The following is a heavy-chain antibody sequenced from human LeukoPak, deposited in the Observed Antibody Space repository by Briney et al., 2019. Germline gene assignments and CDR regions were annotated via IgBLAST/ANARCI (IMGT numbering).Heavy chain of an antibody. CDR3: AHGYKPDYYYYGMDV. Sequence: SETLSLTCTVSSDSISGYYWSWIRQPPGKGLEWIGYIYNSGSTKYNPSLKSRVTISVDTSKNQFSLKLSSVTAADTAVYYCAHGYKPDYYYYGMDVWGQGTTVTVSS. CDR1: SDSISGYY. D-gene: IGHD5-24*01. V-gene: IGHV4-59*01. J-gene: IGHJ6*02. CDR2: IYNSGST.